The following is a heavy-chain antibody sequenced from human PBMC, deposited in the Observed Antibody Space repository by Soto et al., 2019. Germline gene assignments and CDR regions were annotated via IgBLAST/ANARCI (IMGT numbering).Heavy chain of an antibody. CDR2: IYYSGST. Sequence: QVQLQESGPGLVKPSQTLSLTCTVSGGSISSGGYYWSWIRQHPGKDLEWIGYIYYSGSTYYNPSLNSRXXIXVXXSKNQCSLKLNSVTAADTAVYYCARWGGSSRPCDYWGQGTLVTVSS. D-gene: IGHD6-6*01. CDR1: GGSISSGGYY. J-gene: IGHJ4*02. CDR3: ARWGGSSRPCDY. V-gene: IGHV4-31*03.